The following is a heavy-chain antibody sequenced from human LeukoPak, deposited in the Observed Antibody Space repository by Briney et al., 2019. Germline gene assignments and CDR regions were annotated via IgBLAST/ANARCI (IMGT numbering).Heavy chain of an antibody. V-gene: IGHV4-59*01. CDR2: IYYSGST. Sequence: SETLSLTCTVSGGSINNYYWSWIRQPPGKGLEWIGYIYYSGSTNYNPSLKSRVTISVDTSKNQFSLKLTSVTAADTAVYYCARGGLGLSVDLWGRGTLVTVSS. J-gene: IGHJ5*02. CDR1: GGSINNYY. D-gene: IGHD3-16*01. CDR3: ARGGLGLSVDL.